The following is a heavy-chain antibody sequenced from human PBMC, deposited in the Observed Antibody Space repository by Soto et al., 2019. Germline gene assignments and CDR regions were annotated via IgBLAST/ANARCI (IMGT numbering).Heavy chain of an antibody. CDR2: IYYSGST. V-gene: IGHV4-39*01. CDR3: ARLMTTVTTFRVRDYYYYYMDV. CDR1: GDSISSSIYY. J-gene: IGHJ6*03. Sequence: PSETLSLTCTVSGDSISSSIYYWGWIRQPPGKGLEWIGSIYYSGSTYYNPSLKSRVTISVDTSKNQFSLKLSSVTAADTAVYYCARLMTTVTTFRVRDYYYYYMDVWGKGTTVTVSS. D-gene: IGHD4-17*01.